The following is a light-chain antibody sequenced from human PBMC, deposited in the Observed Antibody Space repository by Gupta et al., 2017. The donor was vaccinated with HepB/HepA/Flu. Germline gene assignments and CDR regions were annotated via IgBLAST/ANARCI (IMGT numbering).Light chain of an antibody. CDR1: SSGVGGYNY. CDR2: EVS. V-gene: IGLV2-8*01. J-gene: IGLJ3*02. Sequence: SALTQPPSASGSPGQSVTISCTGTSSGVGGYNYVSWYQQHPGKAPKLMIYEVSKRPSGVPDRFSGSKSGNTASLTVSALQAEDEADYYCSSYAGSNNFVFGGGTKLTVL. CDR3: SSYAGSNNFV.